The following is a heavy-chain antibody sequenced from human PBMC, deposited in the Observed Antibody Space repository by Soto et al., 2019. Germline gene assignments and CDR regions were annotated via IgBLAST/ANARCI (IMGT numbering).Heavy chain of an antibody. J-gene: IGHJ6*03. D-gene: IGHD3-16*01. Sequence: ASVKVSCKASGYTFTIYYMHWVRQARGQRLEWIGIINPSGGNTNYAQKFQERVTITRDMSTSTAYMELSSLRSEDTAVYYCAADGDYYMDVWGKGTTVTVSS. CDR3: AADGDYYMDV. V-gene: IGHV1-46*01. CDR1: GYTFTIYY. CDR2: INPSGGNT.